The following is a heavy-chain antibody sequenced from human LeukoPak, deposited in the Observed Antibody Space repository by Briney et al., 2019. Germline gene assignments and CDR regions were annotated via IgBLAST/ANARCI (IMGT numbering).Heavy chain of an antibody. J-gene: IGHJ6*02. V-gene: IGHV4-59*08. CDR1: GGSISSYY. CDR3: ARRTPHHYGSGSYYFYYYYGMDV. Sequence: PSETLSLTCTVSGGSISSYYRSWIRQPPGKGLEWIGYIYYSGSTNYNPSLKSRVTISVDTSKNQFSLKLSSVTAADTAVYYCARRTPHHYGSGSYYFYYYYGMDVWGQGTTVTVSS. CDR2: IYYSGST. D-gene: IGHD3-10*01.